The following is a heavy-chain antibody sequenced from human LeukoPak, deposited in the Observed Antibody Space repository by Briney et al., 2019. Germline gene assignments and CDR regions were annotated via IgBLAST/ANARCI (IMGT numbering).Heavy chain of an antibody. D-gene: IGHD5-12*01. CDR2: VIPIFGTA. CDR3: ARVALGGYGGDY. J-gene: IGHJ4*02. Sequence: SVKVSCKASGYTFTSYGISWVRQAPGQGLEWMGGVIPIFGTANYAQKFQGRVTITADEFTSTAYMELSSLRSEDTAVYYCARVALGGYGGDYWGQGTLVTVSS. V-gene: IGHV1-69*13. CDR1: GYTFTSYG.